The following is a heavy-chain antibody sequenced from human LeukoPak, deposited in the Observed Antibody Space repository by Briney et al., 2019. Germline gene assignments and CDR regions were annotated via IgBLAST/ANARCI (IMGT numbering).Heavy chain of an antibody. J-gene: IGHJ4*02. D-gene: IGHD2-15*01. CDR1: GFTFGDYA. CDR3: SRDRDVTATVVFDY. CDR2: IRGKAYGGTT. Sequence: GGSLRLSCTTSGFTFGDYAMSWVRQAPGKGLEWVGFIRGKAYGGTTEYAASVKGRFTISRDDSKSIAYLQMNSLKTEDTAVYYCSRDRDVTATVVFDYWGQGTLVTVSP. V-gene: IGHV3-49*04.